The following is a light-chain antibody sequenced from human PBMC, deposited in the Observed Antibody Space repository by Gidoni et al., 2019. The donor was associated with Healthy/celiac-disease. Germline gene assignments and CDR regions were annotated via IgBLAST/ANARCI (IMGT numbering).Light chain of an antibody. J-gene: IGKJ3*01. CDR2: WAS. CDR3: QQYYSTPFT. CDR1: QSVLYSSNNKNY. V-gene: IGKV4-1*01. Sequence: DIVMTQSPYYLAVSPGERATINCKSSQSVLYSSNNKNYLAWYQQKPGQPPKLLIYWASTRESGVPDRVSGSGSGTDFTLTISSLQAEDVAVYYCQQYYSTPFTFGPGTKVDIK.